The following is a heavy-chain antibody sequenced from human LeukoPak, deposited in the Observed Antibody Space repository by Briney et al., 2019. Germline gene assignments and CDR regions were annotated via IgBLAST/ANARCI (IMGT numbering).Heavy chain of an antibody. CDR3: ARESGRGVLGHFDL. CDR2: TRKKANSYTT. D-gene: IGHD7-27*01. J-gene: IGHJ2*01. CDR1: VFTLCDQG. V-gene: IGHV3-72*01. Sequence: GGSLSLSCAASVFTLCDQGMETVRQAPGKGLEWVGRTRKKANSYTTEYAASVKGRFTISSNDSKKSLYKQLNSLKTEDTAVYYCARESGRGVLGHFDLWGRGTLVSVSS.